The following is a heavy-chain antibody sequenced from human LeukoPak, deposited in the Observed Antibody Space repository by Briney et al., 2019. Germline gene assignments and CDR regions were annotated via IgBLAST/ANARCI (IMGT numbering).Heavy chain of an antibody. CDR1: GGSISSSTYY. CDR2: IKHSGST. V-gene: IGHV4-39*07. J-gene: IGHJ4*02. Sequence: SEALSLTCTSSGGSISSSTYYWSWIRQPPGKGLEWIGEIKHSGSTNYNPALKSRVNISVDTSKNQFSLKLSSVTAADTAVYYCARGGGEWELLEVFDSWGQGTLVTVSS. CDR3: ARGGGEWELLEVFDS. D-gene: IGHD1-26*01.